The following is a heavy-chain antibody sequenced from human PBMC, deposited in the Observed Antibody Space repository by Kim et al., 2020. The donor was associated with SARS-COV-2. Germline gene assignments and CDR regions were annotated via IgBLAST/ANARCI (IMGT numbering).Heavy chain of an antibody. V-gene: IGHV3-74*01. CDR3: TRGEISASGLVY. CDR2: IDGDGRTV. CDR1: GFTFSSSW. Sequence: GGSLRLSCAASGFTFSSSWMHWVRQAPGKGLFWVSRIDGDGRTVNYGDSVKGRFTVSRDNARNTMYLQMNSLRAGDSALYYCTRGEISASGLVYWGQGALVTVSS. J-gene: IGHJ4*02. D-gene: IGHD3-16*02.